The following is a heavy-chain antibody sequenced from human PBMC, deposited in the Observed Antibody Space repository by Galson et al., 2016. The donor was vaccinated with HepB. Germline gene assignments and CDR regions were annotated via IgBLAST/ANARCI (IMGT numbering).Heavy chain of an antibody. CDR1: GFTFSFYD. D-gene: IGHD3-10*01. Sequence: SLRLSCAASGFTFSFYDMPWVRQVTGKGLEWISAIGTAPGDTYYSTSVKGRFTISRENAKNSLFLHMSSLRAGDTAVYYCARGKSLWTTPWNYGLDVWGKGTTVTVSS. V-gene: IGHV3-13*01. CDR2: IGTAPGDT. CDR3: ARGKSLWTTPWNYGLDV. J-gene: IGHJ6*04.